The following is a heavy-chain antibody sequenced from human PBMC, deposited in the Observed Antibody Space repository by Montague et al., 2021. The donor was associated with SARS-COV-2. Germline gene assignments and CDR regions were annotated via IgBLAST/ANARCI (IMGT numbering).Heavy chain of an antibody. J-gene: IGHJ6*02. CDR1: GGSFSGYY. CDR3: ARFAYLSLFIAAHYGMDV. V-gene: IGHV4-34*01. D-gene: IGHD3-16*02. Sequence: SETLSLTCAVYGGSFSGYYWSWIRQPPGKGLEWIGEISHSGGTNYNPSLKSRVTISIDTSKNQFSLKLSSVTAADTAVYYCARFAYLSLFIAAHYGMDVWGQGTTVTVSS. CDR2: ISHSGGT.